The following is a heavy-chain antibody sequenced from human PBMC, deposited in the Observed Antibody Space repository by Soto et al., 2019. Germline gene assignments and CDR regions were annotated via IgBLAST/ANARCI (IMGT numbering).Heavy chain of an antibody. CDR2: IIPIFGTA. CDR1: GGTFSSYA. V-gene: IGHV1-69*13. J-gene: IGHJ6*02. D-gene: IGHD3-10*01. Sequence: SVKVSCKASGGTFSSYAISWVRQAPGQGLEWMGGIIPIFGTANYAQKFQGRVTITADESTSTAYMELSSLRSEDTAVYYCARDKRITMVRGVTLDYYYGMDVWGQGTTVTVSS. CDR3: ARDKRITMVRGVTLDYYYGMDV.